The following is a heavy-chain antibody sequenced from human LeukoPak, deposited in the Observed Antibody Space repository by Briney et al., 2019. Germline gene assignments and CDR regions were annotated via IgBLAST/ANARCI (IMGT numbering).Heavy chain of an antibody. CDR3: ARGPPYDFWSGYSHYYYGMDV. J-gene: IGHJ6*02. V-gene: IGHV4-4*02. Sequence: SGTLSLTCAVSGGSISSSNWWSWVRQPPGKGLEWIGEIYHSGSTNYNPSLKSRVTISVDKSKNQFSLKLSSVTAADTAVYYCARGPPYDFWSGYSHYYYGMDVWGQGTTVTVSS. CDR1: GGSISSSNW. D-gene: IGHD3-3*01. CDR2: IYHSGST.